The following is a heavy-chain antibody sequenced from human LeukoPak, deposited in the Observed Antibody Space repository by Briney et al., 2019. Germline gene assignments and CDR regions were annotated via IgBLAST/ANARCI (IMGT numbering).Heavy chain of an antibody. CDR1: GGSVSSGSYY. CDR2: IYYSGST. Sequence: SETLSLTCTVSGGSVSSGSYYWSWIRQPPGKGLEWIGYIYYSGSTNYNPSLKSRVTISVDTSKNQFSLKLSSVTAADTAVYYCARDRDYGAFDYWGQGTLVTVSS. V-gene: IGHV4-61*01. D-gene: IGHD4-17*01. CDR3: ARDRDYGAFDY. J-gene: IGHJ4*02.